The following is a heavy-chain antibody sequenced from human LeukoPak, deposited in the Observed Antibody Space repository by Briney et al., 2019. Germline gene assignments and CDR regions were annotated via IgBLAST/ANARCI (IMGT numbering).Heavy chain of an antibody. V-gene: IGHV4-39*07. CDR1: GGSISSSSYY. J-gene: IGHJ4*02. D-gene: IGHD1-26*01. Sequence: SETLSLTCTVSGGSISSSSYYWGWVRQPPGKGLEWIGSIYYSGSTYYNPSLKSRVTISVDTSKNQFSLKLSSVTAADTAVYYCARRPLVGGIDSWGQGALVTVSS. CDR2: IYYSGST. CDR3: ARRPLVGGIDS.